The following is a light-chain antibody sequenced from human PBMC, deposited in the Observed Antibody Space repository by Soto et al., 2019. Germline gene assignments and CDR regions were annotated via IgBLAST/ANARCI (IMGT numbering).Light chain of an antibody. V-gene: IGLV2-14*01. CDR2: DVS. CDR3: SSYTTSNTRQIV. CDR1: SSDVGGYNY. J-gene: IGLJ1*01. Sequence: QSVLTQPPSASGSPGQSVTISCTGTSSDVGGYNYVSWYQQHPGKAPKLMIFDVSKRPSGVSNRFSGSKSGSTASLTISGLQPEDEADYYCSSYTTSNTRQIVFGTGTRSPS.